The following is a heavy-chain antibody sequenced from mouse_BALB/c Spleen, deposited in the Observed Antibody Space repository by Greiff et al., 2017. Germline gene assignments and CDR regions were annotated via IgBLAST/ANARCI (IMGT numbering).Heavy chain of an antibody. CDR3: ARGDPDYYAMDY. CDR1: GFTFSSFG. CDR2: ISSGSSTI. Sequence: EVHLVESGGGLVQPGGSRKLSCAASGFTFSSFGMHWVRQAPEKGLEWVAYISSGSSTIYYADTVKGRFTISRDNPKNTLFLQMTSLRSEDTAMYYCARGDPDYYAMDYWGQGTAVTVSS. J-gene: IGHJ4*01. V-gene: IGHV5-17*02.